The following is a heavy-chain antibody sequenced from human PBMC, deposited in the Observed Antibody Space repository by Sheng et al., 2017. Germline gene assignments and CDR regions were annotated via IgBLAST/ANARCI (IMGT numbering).Heavy chain of an antibody. V-gene: IGHV4-39*07. J-gene: IGHJ4*02. D-gene: IGHD3-10*01. CDR2: IYYSGST. Sequence: QLQLQESGPGLVKPSETLSLTCTVSGGSISSSSYYWGWIRQPPGKGLEWIGSIYYSGSTYYNPSLKSRVTISVDTSKNQFSLKLSSVTAADTAVYYCARIHLPIFPRSMVRGVFDYWGQGTLVTVSS. CDR3: ARIHLPIFPRSMVRGVFDY. CDR1: GGSISSSSYY.